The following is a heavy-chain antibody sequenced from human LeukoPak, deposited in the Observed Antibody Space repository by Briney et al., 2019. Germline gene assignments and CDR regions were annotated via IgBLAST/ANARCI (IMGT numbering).Heavy chain of an antibody. CDR1: GFTFSSYS. D-gene: IGHD6-6*01. Sequence: PGGSLRLSCAASGFTFSSYSMNWVRQAPGKGLKWVSSISSSSSYIYYADSVKGRFTISRDNAKNSLYLQMNSLRAEDTAVYYCARDFSIAARLLDYWGQGTLVTVSS. J-gene: IGHJ4*02. CDR3: ARDFSIAARLLDY. V-gene: IGHV3-21*01. CDR2: ISSSSSYI.